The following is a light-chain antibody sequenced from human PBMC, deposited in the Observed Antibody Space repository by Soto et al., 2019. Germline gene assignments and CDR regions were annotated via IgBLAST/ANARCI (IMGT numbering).Light chain of an antibody. CDR2: LNYDGTH. CDR3: QTWGTGVV. V-gene: IGLV4-69*01. J-gene: IGLJ2*01. CDR1: SAYSTYA. Sequence: QPVLTQSPSASASLGASVKLTCSLRSAYSTYAIAWHQQQPGKGPRFLMRLNYDGTHTKGDGIPDRFSGSSSGTERYLIISSLQSEDGAEYYSQTWGTGVVFGGGTKVTVL.